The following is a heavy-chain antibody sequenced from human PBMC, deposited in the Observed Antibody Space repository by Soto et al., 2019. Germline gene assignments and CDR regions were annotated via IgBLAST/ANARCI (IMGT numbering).Heavy chain of an antibody. CDR3: ARSPGVFDY. V-gene: IGHV1-69*06. J-gene: IGHJ4*02. D-gene: IGHD3-10*01. Sequence: QVQLVQSGAEVKKPGSSVKVSCKASGGTFSSLAISWVRQAPGQGIEWMGGLVPVFGTANYAQKFQDRVTITADKSTSTSYMELSSLRSEDTAVYYCARSPGVFDYWGQGTLVTFSS. CDR1: GGTFSSLA. CDR2: LVPVFGTA.